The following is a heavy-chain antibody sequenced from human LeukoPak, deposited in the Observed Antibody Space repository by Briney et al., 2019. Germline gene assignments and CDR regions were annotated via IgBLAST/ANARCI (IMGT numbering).Heavy chain of an antibody. D-gene: IGHD5-12*01. J-gene: IGHJ4*02. CDR2: ISGSGGST. Sequence: GGSLRLSCAASGFTFSSYAMSWVRQAPGKGLEWVSAISGSGGSTYYADSVKGRFTISRDNSKNTLYLQMNSLRAEDTAVYYCAKVSYSVRYGGYGYFDHWGQGTLVTVSS. CDR3: AKVSYSVRYGGYGYFDH. CDR1: GFTFSSYA. V-gene: IGHV3-23*01.